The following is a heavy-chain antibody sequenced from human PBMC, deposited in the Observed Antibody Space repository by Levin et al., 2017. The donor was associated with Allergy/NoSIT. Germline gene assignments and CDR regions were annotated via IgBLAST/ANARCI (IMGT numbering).Heavy chain of an antibody. CDR2: INHSGST. J-gene: IGHJ4*02. Sequence: SQTLSLTCAVYGGSFSGYYWSWIRQPPGKGLEWIGEINHSGSTNYNPSLKSRVTISVDTSKNQFSLKLSSVTAADTAVYYCARGCSIELGYSSGCTFDYWGQGTLVTVSS. CDR3: ARGCSIELGYSSGCTFDY. D-gene: IGHD6-19*01. V-gene: IGHV4-34*01. CDR1: GGSFSGYY.